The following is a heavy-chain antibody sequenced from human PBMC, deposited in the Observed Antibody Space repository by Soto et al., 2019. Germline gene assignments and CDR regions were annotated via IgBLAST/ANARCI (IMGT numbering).Heavy chain of an antibody. J-gene: IGHJ4*02. CDR2: IKQDGSEK. Sequence: EVQLVESGGGLVQPGGSLRLSCAASGFTFSSYWMSWVRQAPGKGPEWVANIKQDGSEKYYVDSVKRRFTISRDNAMNSLYMQSNSLRAEDTAVYYCARIYCSISSCYHPLELKFDDRGQGTLVT. D-gene: IGHD2-2*01. CDR1: GFTFSSYW. V-gene: IGHV3-7*01. CDR3: ARIYCSISSCYHPLELKFDD.